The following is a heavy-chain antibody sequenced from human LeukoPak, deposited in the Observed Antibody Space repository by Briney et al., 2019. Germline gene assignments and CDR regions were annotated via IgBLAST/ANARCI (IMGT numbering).Heavy chain of an antibody. CDR1: GFTFSDST. CDR2: IRSKSNNYAT. D-gene: IGHD4-11*01. J-gene: IGHJ4*02. V-gene: IGHV3-73*01. Sequence: GGSLTLSCAASGFTFSDSTVHWVRQASGKGLEWVGRIRSKSNNYATEYAASVKGRFTISRDDSENTAYLQMNSLKTEDTAVYYCTRHHDYSTNSIDYWGQGTLVTVSS. CDR3: TRHHDYSTNSIDY.